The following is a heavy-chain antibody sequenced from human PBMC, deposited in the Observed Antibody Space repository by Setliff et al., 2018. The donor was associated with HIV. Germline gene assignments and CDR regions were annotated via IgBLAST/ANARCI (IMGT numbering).Heavy chain of an antibody. Sequence: SETLSLTCAVYGGSFSGYYWSWIRQPPGKGLEWNGEINHSGSTNYNPSLKSRVTISVDTSKDQFSLELSSVTAADTAVYYCARGRLYYDTSGYYFYYFDYWGQGTLVTVSS. CDR1: GGSFSGYY. CDR3: ARGRLYYDTSGYYFYYFDY. CDR2: INHSGST. D-gene: IGHD3-22*01. J-gene: IGHJ4*02. V-gene: IGHV4-34*01.